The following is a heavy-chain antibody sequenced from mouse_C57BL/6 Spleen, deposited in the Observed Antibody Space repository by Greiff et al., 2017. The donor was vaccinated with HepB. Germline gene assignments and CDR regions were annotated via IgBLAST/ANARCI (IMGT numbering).Heavy chain of an antibody. J-gene: IGHJ4*01. Sequence: VQLKESGPELVKPGASVKISCKASGYSFTDYNMNWVKQSNGKSLEWIGVINPNYGTTSYNQKFKGKATLTVDQSSSTAYMQLNSLTYEDSAVYYCARTGGYALYAMDYWGQGTSVTVSS. D-gene: IGHD2-2*01. CDR1: GYSFTDYN. V-gene: IGHV1-39*01. CDR3: ARTGGYALYAMDY. CDR2: INPNYGTT.